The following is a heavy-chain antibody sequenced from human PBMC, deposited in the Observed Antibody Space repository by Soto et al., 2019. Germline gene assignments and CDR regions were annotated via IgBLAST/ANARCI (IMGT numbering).Heavy chain of an antibody. CDR1: GFTFSSYA. J-gene: IGHJ5*02. Sequence: QVQLVESGGGVVQPGRSLRLSCAASGFTFSSYAMHWVRQAPGKGLEWVAVISYDGSNKYYADSVKGRFTISRDNSKNALYLQMNSLRAEDTAVYYCARDLSCSGGSCYPNRFDPRGQGTLVTVST. D-gene: IGHD2-15*01. V-gene: IGHV3-30-3*01. CDR2: ISYDGSNK. CDR3: ARDLSCSGGSCYPNRFDP.